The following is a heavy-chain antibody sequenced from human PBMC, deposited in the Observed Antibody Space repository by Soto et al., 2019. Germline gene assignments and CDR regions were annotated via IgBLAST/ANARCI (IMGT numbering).Heavy chain of an antibody. D-gene: IGHD2-15*01. Sequence: PSETLSLTCTVSGGSISSYYWSWIRQPPGKGLEWIGYIYYSGSPNYNPSLKSRVTMSLDTSKSQVSLNLSSVTAADTAVYYCVGGYGGWGQGTLVTVSS. J-gene: IGHJ4*02. V-gene: IGHV4-59*01. CDR3: VGGYGG. CDR1: GGSISSYY. CDR2: IYYSGSP.